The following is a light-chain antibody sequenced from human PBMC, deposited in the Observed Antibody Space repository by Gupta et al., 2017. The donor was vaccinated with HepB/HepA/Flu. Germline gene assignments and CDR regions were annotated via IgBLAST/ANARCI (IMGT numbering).Light chain of an antibody. CDR1: SSNIGTNA. Sequence: QSVLAQPPSASGTPGPWVTISCSGSSSNIGTNAVHWYQQVPGTAPKLLIYDNNQRPSGVPDRFSGSKSGTSASLAISGLQSEDEADYYCAAWDDSLNGHYVFGTGTEVTVL. CDR2: DNN. J-gene: IGLJ1*01. CDR3: AAWDDSLNGHYV. V-gene: IGLV1-44*01.